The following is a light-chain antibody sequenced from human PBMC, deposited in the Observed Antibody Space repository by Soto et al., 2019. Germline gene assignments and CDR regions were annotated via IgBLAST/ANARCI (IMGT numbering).Light chain of an antibody. CDR3: QHYGSSPPEFT. J-gene: IGKJ3*01. CDR1: QSVSSSF. CDR2: GPS. Sequence: EIVLTQSPGTLSLSPGERATLSCRASQSVSSSFLAWYQQRPGQAPRLLIFGPSYRATGIPDRFSGSGSGTDFTLTISRLEPEDFAVYYCQHYGSSPPEFTFGPGTKVDSK. V-gene: IGKV3-20*01.